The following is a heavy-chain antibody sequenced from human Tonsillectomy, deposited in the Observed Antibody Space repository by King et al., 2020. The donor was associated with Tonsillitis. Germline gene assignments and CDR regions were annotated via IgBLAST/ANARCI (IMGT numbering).Heavy chain of an antibody. D-gene: IGHD1-26*01. CDR2: ISRSSSTI. CDR1: EFTFRNYC. Sequence: QLVQSGGGLVQPGGSLGLSCAASEFTFRNYCMNWVRQAPRKGLEWGSYISRSSSTIYFADSLKGRFTISRDNAKDSLYLQMNSLRAEDTAVYYCASGGSFLDYWGQGTLVTVSS. CDR3: ASGGSFLDY. J-gene: IGHJ4*02. V-gene: IGHV3-48*01.